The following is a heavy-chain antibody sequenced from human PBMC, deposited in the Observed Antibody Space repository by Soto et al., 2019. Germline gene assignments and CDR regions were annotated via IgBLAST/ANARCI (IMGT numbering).Heavy chain of an antibody. CDR1: GGAFSSYA. J-gene: IGHJ6*02. CDR3: ARSRSSSHPMDV. V-gene: IGHV1-69*06. D-gene: IGHD6-13*01. Sequence: SVKVSCKASGGAFSSYAISWVRQAPGQGLEWMGGIIPIFGTANYAQKFQGRVTITADKSTSTAYMELSSLRSEDTAVYYCARSRSSSHPMDVWGQGTTVTVSS. CDR2: IIPIFGTA.